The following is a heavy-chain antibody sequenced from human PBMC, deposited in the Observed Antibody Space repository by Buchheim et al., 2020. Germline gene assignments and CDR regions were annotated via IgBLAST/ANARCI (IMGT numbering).Heavy chain of an antibody. Sequence: QVQLVESGGGVVQPGRSLRLSCAASGFTFSSYGMHWVRQAPGKGLVWVAIISYDGSNKYYAYSVKGRFTISRDNSKNTLYLQMNSLRAEDTAVYYCAKDRGRVTTVTTADYWGQGTL. CDR3: AKDRGRVTTVTTADY. CDR2: ISYDGSNK. D-gene: IGHD4-17*01. J-gene: IGHJ4*02. V-gene: IGHV3-30*18. CDR1: GFTFSSYG.